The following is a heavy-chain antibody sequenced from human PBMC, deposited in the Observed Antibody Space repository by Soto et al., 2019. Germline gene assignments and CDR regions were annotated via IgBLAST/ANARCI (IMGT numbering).Heavy chain of an antibody. V-gene: IGHV4-34*01. D-gene: IGHD2-21*02. J-gene: IGHJ6*02. CDR2: INHSGST. Sequence: SETLSLTCAVYGWSFSGYYWSWIRQPPGKGLEWIGEINHSGSTNYNPSLKSRVTISVDTSKNQFSLKLSSVTAADTAVYYCARIPLIVVVTAIYYYYYGMDVWGQGTTVTVSS. CDR1: GWSFSGYY. CDR3: ARIPLIVVVTAIYYYYYGMDV.